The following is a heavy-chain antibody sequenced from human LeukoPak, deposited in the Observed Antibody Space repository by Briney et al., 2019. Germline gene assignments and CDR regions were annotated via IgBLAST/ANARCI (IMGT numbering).Heavy chain of an antibody. J-gene: IGHJ5*02. V-gene: IGHV4-30-4*07. CDR2: IYYSGST. Sequence: SETLSLTCAVSGGSISIGGYSWSWIRQPPGKGLEWIGYIYYSGSTYYNPSLKSRVTISVYTSKNQFSLKLSSVPAADTAVYYCARVYPGYSYGQRWFDPWGQGTLVTVSS. CDR1: GGSISIGGYS. CDR3: ARVYPGYSYGQRWFDP. D-gene: IGHD5-18*01.